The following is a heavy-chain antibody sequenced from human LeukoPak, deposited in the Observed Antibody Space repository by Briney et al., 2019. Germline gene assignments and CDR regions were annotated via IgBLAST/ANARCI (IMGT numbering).Heavy chain of an antibody. D-gene: IGHD2-2*02. Sequence: GGSLRLSCSASGFTFRSFWMTWVRQAPGKGLELVANIKEDGSDANYVDAVKGRFTISRDNAKDSLYLQMNSVRPEDTAVYYCARDIPYSLSYFDYWGQGTLVTVSS. CDR2: IKEDGSDA. V-gene: IGHV3-7*04. J-gene: IGHJ4*02. CDR1: GFTFRSFW. CDR3: ARDIPYSLSYFDY.